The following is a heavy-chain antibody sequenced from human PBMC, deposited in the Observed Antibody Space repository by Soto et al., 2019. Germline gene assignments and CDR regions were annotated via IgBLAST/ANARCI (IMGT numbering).Heavy chain of an antibody. D-gene: IGHD2-15*01. CDR2: ISAYNGNT. Sequence: ASVKVSCKASGYTFTSYGISWVRQAPGQGLEWMGWISAYNGNTNYAQKLQGRVTMTTDTSTSTAYMELRSLRSDDTAVYYCARLEYGYCSGGSCWSPVQFPWFDPWGQGTLVTVSS. CDR3: ARLEYGYCSGGSCWSPVQFPWFDP. CDR1: GYTFTSYG. V-gene: IGHV1-18*01. J-gene: IGHJ5*02.